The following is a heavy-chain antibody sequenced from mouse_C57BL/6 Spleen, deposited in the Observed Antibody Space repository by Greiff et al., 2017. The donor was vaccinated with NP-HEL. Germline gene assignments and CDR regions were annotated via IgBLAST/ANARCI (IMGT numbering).Heavy chain of an antibody. CDR1: GYTFTDYN. CDR2: INPNNGGT. Sequence: VQLQQSGPELVKPGASVKIPCKASGYTFTDYNMDWVKQSHGKSLEWIGDINPNNGGTIYNQKFKGKATLTVDKSSSTAYMELRSLTSEDTAVYYCARVGTTVYYYAMDYWGQGTSVTVSS. V-gene: IGHV1-18*01. J-gene: IGHJ4*01. D-gene: IGHD1-1*01. CDR3: ARVGTTVYYYAMDY.